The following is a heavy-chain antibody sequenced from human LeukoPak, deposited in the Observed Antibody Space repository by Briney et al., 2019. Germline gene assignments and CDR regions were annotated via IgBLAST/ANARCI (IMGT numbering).Heavy chain of an antibody. V-gene: IGHV3-30*19. Sequence: GGSLRLSCAASGFTFSSYGMHWVRQASGKGLEWVALISYDGSNKHYADSVKGRFTISRDNSKNTLYLQMNSLRAEDTAVYYCARDHYDILTGYPPGGYWGQGTLVTVSS. J-gene: IGHJ4*02. CDR1: GFTFSSYG. D-gene: IGHD3-9*01. CDR2: ISYDGSNK. CDR3: ARDHYDILTGYPPGGY.